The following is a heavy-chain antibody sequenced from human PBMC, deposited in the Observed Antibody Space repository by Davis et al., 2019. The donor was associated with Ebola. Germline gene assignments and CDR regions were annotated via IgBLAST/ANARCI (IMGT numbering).Heavy chain of an antibody. CDR3: ARGQSGSDYSLWQY. J-gene: IGHJ4*02. CDR1: GGSISSSSYY. Sequence: GSLRLTCTVSGGSISSSSYYWGWIRQPPGKGLEWIGSIYYSGSTYYNPSLKSRVTISIDTSKKQISLNLTSVTAADTAVYYCARGQSGSDYSLWQYWGQGTLVTVSS. D-gene: IGHD3-10*01. V-gene: IGHV4-39*07. CDR2: IYYSGST.